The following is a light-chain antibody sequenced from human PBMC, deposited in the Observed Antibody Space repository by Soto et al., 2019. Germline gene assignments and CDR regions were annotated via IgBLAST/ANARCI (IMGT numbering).Light chain of an antibody. V-gene: IGLV2-23*01. Sequence: QSALTQPASVSGSPGQSITLSCTRTSSGVENYNLVSWYQHHPGKAPKLMIYAGTQRPSGVSDRFSGSKSGNTASLTISGLQAEDEDDYYCSSYAGAVVFGGGTKLTV. J-gene: IGLJ2*01. CDR1: SSGVENYNL. CDR3: SSYAGAVV. CDR2: AGT.